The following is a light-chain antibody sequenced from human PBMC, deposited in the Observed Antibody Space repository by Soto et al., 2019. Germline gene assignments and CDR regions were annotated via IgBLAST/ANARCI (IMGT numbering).Light chain of an antibody. CDR2: GNS. V-gene: IGLV1-40*01. Sequence: QSVLTQPPSVSGAPGQRVTISCTGSSSNIGAGYDVHWYQQLPGTAPKVLIHGNSNRPSGVPDRFSGSKSGTSASLAITGLQAEDEADYHCQSYDRSLSGSVFGTGTKLTVL. CDR3: QSYDRSLSGSV. CDR1: SSNIGAGYD. J-gene: IGLJ1*01.